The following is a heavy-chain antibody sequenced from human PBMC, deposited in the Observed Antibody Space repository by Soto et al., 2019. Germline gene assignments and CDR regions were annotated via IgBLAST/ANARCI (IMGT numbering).Heavy chain of an antibody. V-gene: IGHV3-30*18. CDR2: ISYDGSNK. J-gene: IGHJ6*03. Sequence: PGGSLRLSCAASGFTFSSYGMHWVRQAPGKGLEWVAVISYDGSNKYYADSVKGRFTISRDNSKNTLYPQMSSLRAEDTAVYYCAKDQAARSLYYYYYMDVWGKGTTVTVSS. CDR3: AKDQAARSLYYYYYMDV. D-gene: IGHD6-6*01. CDR1: GFTFSSYG.